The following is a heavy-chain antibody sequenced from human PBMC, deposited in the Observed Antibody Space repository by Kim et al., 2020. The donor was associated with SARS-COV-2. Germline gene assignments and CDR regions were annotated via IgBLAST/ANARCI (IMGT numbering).Heavy chain of an antibody. J-gene: IGHJ3*02. CDR1: GFTFSDSA. D-gene: IGHD1-7*01. CDR3: MRVAGSTLAFWDDFDI. V-gene: IGHV3-73*01. CDR2: IRSKVNGYAT. Sequence: GGSLRLSCGASGFTFSDSAMHWVRRAPGKGPEWLGRIRSKVNGYATAYSSTVRGRFTISRDDSRYTAYLHMNSVKTEDTTVYYCMRVAGSTLAFWDDFDIWGQGTMVAVSS.